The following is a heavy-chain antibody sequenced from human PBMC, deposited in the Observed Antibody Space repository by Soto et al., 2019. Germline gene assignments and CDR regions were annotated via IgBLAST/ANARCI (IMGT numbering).Heavy chain of an antibody. D-gene: IGHD6-6*01. CDR2: IWYDGSNK. CDR3: ARDEVAARLDY. Sequence: QVQLVESGGGVVQPGRSLRLSCAASGITFSSYGMHWVRQAPGKGLEWVAVIWYDGSNKYYADSVKGRFTISRDNSKNTLYLQMNSLRAEDTAVYYCARDEVAARLDYWGQGTLVTVSS. CDR1: GITFSSYG. V-gene: IGHV3-33*01. J-gene: IGHJ4*02.